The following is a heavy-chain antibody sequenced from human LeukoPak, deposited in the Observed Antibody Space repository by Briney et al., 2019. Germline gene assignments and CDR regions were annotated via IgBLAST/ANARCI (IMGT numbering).Heavy chain of an antibody. CDR3: ARDLYGSGRSWYFDY. J-gene: IGHJ4*02. CDR2: INPNSGGT. Sequence: ASVKVSCKASGYTFTGYYMHWVRQAPGQGLEWMGWINPNSGGTNYAQKFQGRVTMTRDTSISTAYMELSRLRSDDTAVYYCARDLYGSGRSWYFDYWGQGTLVTVSS. D-gene: IGHD3-10*01. CDR1: GYTFTGYY. V-gene: IGHV1-2*02.